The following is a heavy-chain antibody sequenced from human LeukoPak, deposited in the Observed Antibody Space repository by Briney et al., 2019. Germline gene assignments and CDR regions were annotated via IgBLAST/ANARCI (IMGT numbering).Heavy chain of an antibody. CDR1: GGSFSGYY. Sequence: SETLSLTCAVHGGSFSGYYWSWIRQPPGKGLEWIGEINHSGSTNYNPSLKSRVTISVDTSKNQFSLKLSSVTAADTAVYYCAREVGATLYYFDYWGQGTLVTVSS. CDR3: AREVGATLYYFDY. V-gene: IGHV4-34*01. CDR2: INHSGST. D-gene: IGHD1-26*01. J-gene: IGHJ4*02.